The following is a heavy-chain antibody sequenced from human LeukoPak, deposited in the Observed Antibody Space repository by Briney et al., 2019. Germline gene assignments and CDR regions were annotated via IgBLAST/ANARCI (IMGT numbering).Heavy chain of an antibody. CDR3: ARDLTPAYGLVYYFDY. V-gene: IGHV1-69*05. D-gene: IGHD3-10*01. CDR2: IIPIFGTA. J-gene: IGHJ4*02. CDR1: GSTFSSYA. Sequence: ASVKVSCKASGSTFSSYAISWVRQAPGQGLEWMGRIIPIFGTANYAQKFQGRVTITTDESTSTAYMELSSLRSEDTAVYYCARDLTPAYGLVYYFDYWGQGTLVTVSS.